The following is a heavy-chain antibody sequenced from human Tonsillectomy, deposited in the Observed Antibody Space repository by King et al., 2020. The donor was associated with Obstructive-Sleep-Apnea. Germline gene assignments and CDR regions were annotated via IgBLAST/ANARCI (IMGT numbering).Heavy chain of an antibody. D-gene: IGHD6-13*01. CDR3: ARAIGGGIDYFDN. V-gene: IGHV1-18*04. CDR2: ISGYNGNA. Sequence: VQLVESGAEVKKPGASVKVSCTASGYTFNTYGISWVRQAPGQGLEWMGWISGYNGNANYAQKVQDRVSITTDTSTTTAYMELRSLRSDDTAVYYCARAIGGGIDYFDNWGQGTLVTVSS. J-gene: IGHJ4*02. CDR1: GYTFNTYG.